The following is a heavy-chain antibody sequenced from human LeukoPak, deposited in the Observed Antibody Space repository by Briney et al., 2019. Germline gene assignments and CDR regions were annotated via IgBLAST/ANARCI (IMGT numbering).Heavy chain of an antibody. CDR3: ARGDPASSTSCYGFDP. J-gene: IGHJ5*02. V-gene: IGHV3-21*01. CDR1: GFTFSSYS. CDR2: ISSSSSYI. D-gene: IGHD2-2*01. Sequence: KPGGSLRLSCAASGFTFSSYSMNWVRQAPGKGLEWVSSISSSSSYIYYADSVKGRFTISRDNAKNSLYLQMNSLRAEDTAVYYCARGDPASSTSCYGFDPWGQGTLVTVSS.